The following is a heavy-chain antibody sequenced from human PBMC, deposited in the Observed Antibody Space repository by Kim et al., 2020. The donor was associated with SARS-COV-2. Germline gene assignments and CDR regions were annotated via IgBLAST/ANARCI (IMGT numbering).Heavy chain of an antibody. V-gene: IGHV1-18*01. D-gene: IGHD3-16*01. J-gene: IGHJ3*02. CDR3: ALRVWGGCFDI. CDR1: GYTFSSNG. Sequence: ASVKVSCKASGYTFSSNGISWVRQAPGQGLEWMGWISGYNGNTNNAQKLQGRVTMTTDTSTTTAYMELRSLRSDGTAVYYCALRVWGGCFDIWGHGTMVT. CDR2: ISGYNGNT.